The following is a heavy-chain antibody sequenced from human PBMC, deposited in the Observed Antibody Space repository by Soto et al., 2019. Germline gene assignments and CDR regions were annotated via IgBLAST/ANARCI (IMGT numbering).Heavy chain of an antibody. J-gene: IGHJ4*02. CDR1: GFTFNYA. Sequence: EVQLLESGGGLVQPGGSLRLSCAASGFTFNYAMMWVRQAPGKGQEWVSGIVGDGSSIYYADSVKGRFTITRDNSKNTLYLQRNSLRVEDTAVYYCARDAVYNDGLWLVAYWGEGTLVTVSS. V-gene: IGHV3-23*01. D-gene: IGHD1-1*01. CDR2: IVGDGSSI. CDR3: ARDAVYNDGLWLVAY.